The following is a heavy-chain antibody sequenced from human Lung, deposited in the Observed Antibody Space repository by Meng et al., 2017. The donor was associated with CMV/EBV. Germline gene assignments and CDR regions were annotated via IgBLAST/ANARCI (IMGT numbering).Heavy chain of an antibody. J-gene: IGHJ4*02. CDR1: GFTFSNYW. V-gene: IGHV3-7*01. CDR2: IKKDGSEK. CDR3: ARDFDY. Sequence: GGSLRLSCKVSGFTFSNYWMNWVRQTPEKGLEWVANIKKDGSEKNYLGSVKGRFTISRDNAKNSLYLQMNRLRVEDTAVYYCARDFDYWGQGNLVTVDS.